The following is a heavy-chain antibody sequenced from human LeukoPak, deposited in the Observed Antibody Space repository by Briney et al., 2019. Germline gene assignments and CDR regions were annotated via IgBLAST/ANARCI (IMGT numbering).Heavy chain of an antibody. J-gene: IGHJ6*03. Sequence: ASVKVSCKASGYAFTGYYIHWVRQAPGQGLEWMGWINPDGGVTKSAQKFQGRVTMTRDKSINTVYMELSGLTSDDTALYYCARGPNHYYYMDFWGTGTTVSVSS. V-gene: IGHV1-2*02. CDR2: INPDGGVT. CDR1: GYAFTGYY. CDR3: ARGPNHYYYMDF. D-gene: IGHD2-8*01.